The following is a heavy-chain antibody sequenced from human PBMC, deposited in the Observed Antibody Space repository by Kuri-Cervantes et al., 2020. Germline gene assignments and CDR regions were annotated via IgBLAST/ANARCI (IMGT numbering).Heavy chain of an antibody. CDR1: GFTFSSYS. CDR3: ARHFTYVSGNYYNVLFDAFDI. J-gene: IGHJ3*02. D-gene: IGHD3-10*01. V-gene: IGHV3-48*04. CDR2: ISSSSSTI. Sequence: GGSLRLSCAASGFTFSSYSMNWVRQAPGKGLEWVSYISSSSSTIYYADSVKGRFTISRDNAKNSLYLQMNSLRAEDTAVYYCARHFTYVSGNYYNVLFDAFDIWGQGTMVTVSS.